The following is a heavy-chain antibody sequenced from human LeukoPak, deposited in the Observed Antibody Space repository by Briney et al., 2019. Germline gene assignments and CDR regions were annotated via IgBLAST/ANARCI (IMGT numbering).Heavy chain of an antibody. CDR2: ISSSSYT. V-gene: IGHV3-21*01. Sequence: GGSLRLSCAASGFTFSSYNMNWVRQAPGKGLEWVSSISSSSYTYYADSVKGRFSISRDNAKNSLFLQTNSLRAEDTAVYYCAREVYGGNSDAFDIWGQGTMVTVSS. J-gene: IGHJ3*02. CDR3: AREVYGGNSDAFDI. CDR1: GFTFSSYN. D-gene: IGHD4-23*01.